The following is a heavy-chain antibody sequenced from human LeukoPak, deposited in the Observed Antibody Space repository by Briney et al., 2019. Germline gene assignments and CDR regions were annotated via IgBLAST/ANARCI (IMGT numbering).Heavy chain of an antibody. CDR1: GYSFTSYW. CDR3: ARHGTYYDILTGYGYYFDY. V-gene: IGHV5-51*01. J-gene: IGHJ4*02. Sequence: GESLKISCKGSGYSFTSYWIGWVRKMPGKGLEWMGIIYPGDSDTRYSPSFQGQVTISADKSISTAYLQWSSLKASDTAMYYCARHGTYYDILTGYGYYFDYWGQGTLVTVSS. D-gene: IGHD3-9*01. CDR2: IYPGDSDT.